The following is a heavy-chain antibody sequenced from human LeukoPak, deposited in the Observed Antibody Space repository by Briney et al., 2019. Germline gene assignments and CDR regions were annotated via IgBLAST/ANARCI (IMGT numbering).Heavy chain of an antibody. V-gene: IGHV1-69*06. CDR3: ARGADVLLWFGELLWGYFDY. J-gene: IGHJ4*02. CDR2: IIPIFGTA. CDR1: GGTFSSYA. Sequence: GASVKVSCKASGGTFSSYAISWVRQAPGQGLEWMGGIIPIFGTANYAQKFQGRVTITADKSTSTAYMELSSLRSDDTAVYYCARGADVLLWFGELLWGYFDYWGQGTLVTVSS. D-gene: IGHD3-10*01.